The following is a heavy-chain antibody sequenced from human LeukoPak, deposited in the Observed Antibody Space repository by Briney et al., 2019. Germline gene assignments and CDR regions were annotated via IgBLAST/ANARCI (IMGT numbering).Heavy chain of an antibody. V-gene: IGHV1-2*02. J-gene: IGHJ4*02. D-gene: IGHD2-2*01. CDR3: ARGHQLVPAGVFDY. CDR2: IIPSSGGT. Sequence: ASVTVSCKASGYTFTDHYMHWVRQAPGQGLEWMGWIIPSSGGTNYAQRFQGRVTMTRDTSISAVYMELRSLRSDDTAVYYCARGHQLVPAGVFDYWGQGTLVTVSS. CDR1: GYTFTDHY.